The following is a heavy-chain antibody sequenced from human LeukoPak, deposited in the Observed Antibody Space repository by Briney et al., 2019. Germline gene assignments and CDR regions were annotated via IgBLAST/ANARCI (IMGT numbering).Heavy chain of an antibody. CDR3: ARGLTYYDFWSGYYAPPPFYGMDV. V-gene: IGHV4-59*01. D-gene: IGHD3-3*01. J-gene: IGHJ6*02. Sequence: MPSETLSLTCTVSGGSISSYYWSWTRQPPGKGLEWIGYIYYSGSTNYNPSLKSRVTISVDTSKNQFSLKLSSVTAADTAVYYCARGLTYYDFWSGYYAPPPFYGMDVWGQGTTVTVSS. CDR1: GGSISSYY. CDR2: IYYSGST.